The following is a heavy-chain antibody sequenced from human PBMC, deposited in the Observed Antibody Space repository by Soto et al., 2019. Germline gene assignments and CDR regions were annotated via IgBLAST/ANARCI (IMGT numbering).Heavy chain of an antibody. D-gene: IGHD1-26*01. CDR3: ARSGELLQTFDS. CDR1: GVSFSDYS. V-gene: IGHV3-21*06. Sequence: GGSLRLSSVVSGVSFSDYSMNWVRQAPGKGLEWVSLITGNSEYKYYAGSVKGRFTVSRDNAKNSLYLQMNSLTVEDTAVYYCARSGELLQTFDSWGQGTLVTVSS. J-gene: IGHJ4*02. CDR2: ITGNSEYK.